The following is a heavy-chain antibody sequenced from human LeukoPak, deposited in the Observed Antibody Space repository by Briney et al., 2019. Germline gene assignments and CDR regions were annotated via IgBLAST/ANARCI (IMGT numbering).Heavy chain of an antibody. V-gene: IGHV4-31*03. J-gene: IGHJ4*02. CDR3: AREGSSGWRLRYYFDY. Sequence: PSETLSLTCTVSGGSISSGGYYWSWIRQHPGKGLVWIGYIYYSGSTYYNPSLKSRVTISVDTSKNQFSLKLSSVTAADTAVYYCAREGSSGWRLRYYFDYWGQGTLVTVSS. CDR1: GGSISSGGYY. CDR2: IYYSGST. D-gene: IGHD6-19*01.